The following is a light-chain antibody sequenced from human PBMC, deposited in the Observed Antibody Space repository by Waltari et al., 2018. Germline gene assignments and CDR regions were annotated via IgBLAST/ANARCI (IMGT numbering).Light chain of an antibody. CDR3: QQYYNSPLT. CDR1: QSVLYSSDNKNS. Sequence: DIVMTQSPDSLAVSLGERATINCKSSQSVLYSSDNKNSLAWYQQKPGQPPKLILSWASTRESGVPDRVSGSGSGTDFTLTVSSLHAEDVAVYYCQQYYNSPLTFGGGTKVEVK. V-gene: IGKV4-1*01. J-gene: IGKJ4*01. CDR2: WAS.